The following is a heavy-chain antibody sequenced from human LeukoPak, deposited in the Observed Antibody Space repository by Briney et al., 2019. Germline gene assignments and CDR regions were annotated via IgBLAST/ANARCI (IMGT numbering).Heavy chain of an antibody. Sequence: ASVKVSCKASGYTFTSYGISWVRQAPGQGLEWMGWISAYNGNTNYAQKLQGRVTMTTDTSTSTAYMEMRSLRSDDTAVYYCARDRQGRAVANPYYYNGMDVWGEGTTVTVSS. CDR3: ARDRQGRAVANPYYYNGMDV. CDR1: GYTFTSYG. J-gene: IGHJ6*04. V-gene: IGHV1-18*01. CDR2: ISAYNGNT. D-gene: IGHD6-19*01.